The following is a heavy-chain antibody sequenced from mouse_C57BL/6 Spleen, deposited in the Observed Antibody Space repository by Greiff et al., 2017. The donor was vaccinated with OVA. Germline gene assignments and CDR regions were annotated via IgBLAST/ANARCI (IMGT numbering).Heavy chain of an antibody. CDR1: GYAFSSSW. V-gene: IGHV1-82*01. CDR2: IYPGDGDT. J-gene: IGHJ2*01. CDR3: ARNLVTIEYYFDY. Sequence: VQLQESGPELVKPGASVKISCKASGYAFSSSWMNWVKQRPGKGLEWIGRIYPGDGDTNYNGKFKGKATLTADKSSSTAYMQLSSLTSEDSAVYFCARNLVTIEYYFDYWGQGTTLTVSS. D-gene: IGHD2-12*01.